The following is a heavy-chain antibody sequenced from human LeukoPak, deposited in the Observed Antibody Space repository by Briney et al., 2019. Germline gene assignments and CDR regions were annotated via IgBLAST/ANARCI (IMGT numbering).Heavy chain of an antibody. V-gene: IGHV3-30*18. CDR1: GFTFSSYG. J-gene: IGHJ4*02. D-gene: IGHD6-19*01. Sequence: GGSLRLSCAASGFTFSSYGMHWVRQAPGKGLEWVAVISYDGSNKYYVDSVKGRFTISRDNSKNTLYLQMNSLRAEDTAVYYCAKDFGKGVAGGGEFDYWGQGTLVTVSS. CDR2: ISYDGSNK. CDR3: AKDFGKGVAGGGEFDY.